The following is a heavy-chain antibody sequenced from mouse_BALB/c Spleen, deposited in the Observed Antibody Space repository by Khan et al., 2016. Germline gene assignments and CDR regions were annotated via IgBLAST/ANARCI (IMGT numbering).Heavy chain of an antibody. J-gene: IGHJ1*01. CDR1: GYTFTNYG. CDR2: MNTYTGEP. CDR3: ARDYDYDGDWYFDV. V-gene: IGHV9-3-1*01. Sequence: QIQLVQSGPELKKPGETVKISCKASGYTFTNYGMNWVKQAPGEGLKWMGWMNTYTGEPTYADDFKGRFAFSLKTSARTAYLQINNLKNEDTATHFCARDYDYDGDWYFDVWGAGTTVTVSS. D-gene: IGHD2-4*01.